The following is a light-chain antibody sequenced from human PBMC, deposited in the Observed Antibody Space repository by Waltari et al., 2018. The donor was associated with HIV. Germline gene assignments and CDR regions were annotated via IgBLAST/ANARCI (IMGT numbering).Light chain of an antibody. V-gene: IGLV2-23*01. CDR3: CSYAGSSTLEV. CDR2: EGS. Sequence: QSALTQPASVSGSPGKSITISCTGTRSDVWSYNLVSWYQQHPGKSPKLMLYEGSKRPSGVSNRFSGSKSGNTASLTISGLQAEDEADYYCCSYAGSSTLEVFGGGTKLTVL. CDR1: RSDVWSYNL. J-gene: IGLJ2*01.